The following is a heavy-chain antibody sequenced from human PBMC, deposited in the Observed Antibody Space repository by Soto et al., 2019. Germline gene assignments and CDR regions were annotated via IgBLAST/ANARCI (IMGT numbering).Heavy chain of an antibody. J-gene: IGHJ4*02. V-gene: IGHV1-69*13. CDR1: GGTFSSYA. D-gene: IGHD3-10*01. CDR2: IIPIFGTA. Sequence: SVKVSCKASGGTFSSYAISWVRRAPGQGLEWMGGIIPIFGTANYAQKFQGRVTITADESTSTAYMELSSLRPEDTAVYYCARSAHPLLIRGNFDYWGQGTLVTVSS. CDR3: ARSAHPLLIRGNFDY.